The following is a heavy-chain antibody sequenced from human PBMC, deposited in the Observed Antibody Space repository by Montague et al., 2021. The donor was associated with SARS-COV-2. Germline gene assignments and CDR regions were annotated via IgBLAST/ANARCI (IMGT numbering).Heavy chain of an antibody. CDR1: GFTFNTYA. D-gene: IGHD5-18*01. CDR2: IYSGSSNT. J-gene: IGHJ4*02. CDR3: AKSPRAYSYAFDY. V-gene: IGHV3-23*03. Sequence: SLRLSCAASGFTFNTYAMSWVRQAPGKGLEWVSVIYSGSSNTYYADSVKGRFTISRDNSKNTLYLQMNRLRAEDTAVYYCAKSPRAYSYAFDYWGQGTLVTVSS.